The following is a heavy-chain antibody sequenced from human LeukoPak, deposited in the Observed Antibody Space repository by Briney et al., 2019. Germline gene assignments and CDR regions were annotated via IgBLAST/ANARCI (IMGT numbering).Heavy chain of an antibody. V-gene: IGHV3-48*03. CDR1: GFTFSTYE. J-gene: IGHJ6*03. CDR3: ARVKNYYYMDV. Sequence: GGSLRLSCAASGFTFSTYEMNWVRQAPGKGLEWVSYISNSGSTIYYADSVKGRFTISRDNAKNSLYLQMNSLRAEDTALYYCARVKNYYYMDVWGKGTTVTVSS. CDR2: ISNSGSTI.